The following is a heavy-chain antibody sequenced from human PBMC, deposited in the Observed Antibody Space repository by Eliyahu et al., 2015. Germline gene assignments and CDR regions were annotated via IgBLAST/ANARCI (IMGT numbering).Heavy chain of an antibody. CDR3: AGGDNVVLGASTTRGSFDY. D-gene: IGHD3-16*01. J-gene: IGHJ4*02. Sequence: QVHLKQWGAGLLKPSETLSLTCAVTTGSFTCCXWXWIRQSPGKGPEWLGXGHSPVSTNYNPSLASRLTLSADRYRNQFSLELTSLTAADTAVYFCAGGDNVVLGASTTRGSFDYWGQGILVTVSA. V-gene: IGHV4-34*01. CDR1: TGSFTCCX. CDR2: GHSPVST.